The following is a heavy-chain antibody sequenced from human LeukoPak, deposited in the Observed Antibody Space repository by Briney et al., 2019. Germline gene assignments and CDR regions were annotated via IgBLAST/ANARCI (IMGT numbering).Heavy chain of an antibody. CDR1: GGSFSGYY. Sequence: SETLSLTCAVYGGSFSGYYWSWIRQPPGKGLEWIGEINHSGSTNYNPSLKSRVTISVDTSKNQFSLRLSSVTAADTAVYYCASLHKGYYYYGMDVWGQGTTVTVSS. CDR3: ASLHKGYYYYGMDV. J-gene: IGHJ6*02. CDR2: INHSGST. V-gene: IGHV4-34*01.